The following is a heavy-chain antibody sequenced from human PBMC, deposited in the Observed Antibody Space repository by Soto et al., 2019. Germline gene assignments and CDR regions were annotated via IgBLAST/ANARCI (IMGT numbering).Heavy chain of an antibody. D-gene: IGHD5-18*01. Sequence: HPGGSLRLSCAASGFTFSSYWMSWVRQAPGKGLEWVANIKQDGSEKYYVDSVKGRFTISRDNAKNSLYLQMNSLRAEDTAVYYCARFTWIRLWPDAFDIWGQGTMVTVSS. V-gene: IGHV3-7*03. J-gene: IGHJ3*02. CDR3: ARFTWIRLWPDAFDI. CDR1: GFTFSSYW. CDR2: IKQDGSEK.